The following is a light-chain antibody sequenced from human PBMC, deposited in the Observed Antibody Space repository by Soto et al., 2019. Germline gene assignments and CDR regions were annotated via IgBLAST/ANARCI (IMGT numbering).Light chain of an antibody. CDR3: GTWDSSLSVLYV. Sequence: QSVLTQPPSVSAAPGQKVTISCSGSSSNIGNNYVSWYQQLPGTAPKLLIYDNNKRPSGIPDRFSGSKSGTSATLGITGLQTGDEADYYCGTWDSSLSVLYVFGTGTKVTAL. CDR2: DNN. CDR1: SSNIGNNY. V-gene: IGLV1-51*01. J-gene: IGLJ1*01.